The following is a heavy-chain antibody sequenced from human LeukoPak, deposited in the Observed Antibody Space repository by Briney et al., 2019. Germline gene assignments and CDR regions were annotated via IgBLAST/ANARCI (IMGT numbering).Heavy chain of an antibody. D-gene: IGHD4/OR15-4a*01. J-gene: IGHJ3*01. CDR2: ISNSGTTI. V-gene: IGHV3-11*04. CDR1: GFTFGDYY. Sequence: PGGSLRLSCAASGFTFGDYYMTWIRQAPGKGLEWVSYISNSGTTIYYADSVRRGFSIASDNDKHSFYLQMDRMRAEETAVYFCARGVTMVVSSRAFDLWGQGTLVTVSS. CDR3: ARGVTMVVSSRAFDL.